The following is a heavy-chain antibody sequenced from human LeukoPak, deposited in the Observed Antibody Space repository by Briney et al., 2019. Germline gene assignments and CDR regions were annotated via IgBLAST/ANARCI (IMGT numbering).Heavy chain of an antibody. Sequence: ASVKVSCKASGYTFTSYDINWVRQATGQGLEWMGWMNPNSGNTGYAQKFQGRVTMTRNTSISTAYMELSSLRSEDTAVYYCAGTVDTMVRGVIITPYFDYWGQGTLVTVSS. J-gene: IGHJ4*02. CDR2: MNPNSGNT. V-gene: IGHV1-8*01. CDR3: AGTVDTMVRGVIITPYFDY. D-gene: IGHD3-10*01. CDR1: GYTFTSYD.